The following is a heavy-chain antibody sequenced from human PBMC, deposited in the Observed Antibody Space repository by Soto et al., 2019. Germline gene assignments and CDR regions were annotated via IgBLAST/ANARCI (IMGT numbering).Heavy chain of an antibody. CDR1: GYSFTSYL. CDR3: ARNRGGSDQSVLRNFEWVSYDAFDI. J-gene: IGHJ3*02. Sequence: VESLKISCKCSGYSFTSYLIGWVRQMPGKGLEWMGIIYPGDSDTRYSPSVQDQVTISADKSISTAYLQRSSLKATDTAMYYCARNRGGSDQSVLRNFEWVSYDAFDIWGQGTMVTVSS. V-gene: IGHV5-51*01. D-gene: IGHD3-9*01. CDR2: IYPGDSDT.